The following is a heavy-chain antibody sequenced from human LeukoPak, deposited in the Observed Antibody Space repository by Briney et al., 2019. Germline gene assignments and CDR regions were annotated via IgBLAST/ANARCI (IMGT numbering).Heavy chain of an antibody. D-gene: IGHD2-2*01. Sequence: ASVKVSCKASGYTFTSYGISWVRQAPGQGLEWMGWISAYNGNTNYAQKLQGRVTMTTDTSTSTAYMELSSLRSDDTAVYYCARDVGEYCSSTNCYASYYWGQGTLVTVSS. CDR1: GYTFTSYG. V-gene: IGHV1-18*01. J-gene: IGHJ4*02. CDR2: ISAYNGNT. CDR3: ARDVGEYCSSTNCYASYY.